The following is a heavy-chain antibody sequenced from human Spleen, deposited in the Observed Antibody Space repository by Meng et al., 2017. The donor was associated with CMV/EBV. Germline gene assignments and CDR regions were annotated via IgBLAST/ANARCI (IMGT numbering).Heavy chain of an antibody. Sequence: ASVKVSCKASGYTFTRHYMHWVRQAPGQGLEWMGIINPSGGSTTYAQKFQGRVTMTRDTSINTGYMELTRLTSDDTAVYYCARDNNWGPDYWGQGTLVTVSS. CDR1: GYTFTRHY. J-gene: IGHJ4*02. V-gene: IGHV1-46*01. CDR3: ARDNNWGPDY. D-gene: IGHD7-27*01. CDR2: INPSGGST.